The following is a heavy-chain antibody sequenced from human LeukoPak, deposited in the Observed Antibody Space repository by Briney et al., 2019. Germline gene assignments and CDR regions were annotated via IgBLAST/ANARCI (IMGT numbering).Heavy chain of an antibody. CDR3: ARGNNVLMVTGCFDY. Sequence: GGSLRLSCAASGLSFSTAWMGWVRQAPGKGLEWVAVISYDGNNKDFADSVKGRFTISRDNSKNTLYLQMNSLRAEDTAVYYCARGNNVLMVTGCFDYWGQGTLVTVSS. D-gene: IGHD2-21*02. V-gene: IGHV3-30-3*01. CDR1: GLSFSTAW. J-gene: IGHJ4*02. CDR2: ISYDGNNK.